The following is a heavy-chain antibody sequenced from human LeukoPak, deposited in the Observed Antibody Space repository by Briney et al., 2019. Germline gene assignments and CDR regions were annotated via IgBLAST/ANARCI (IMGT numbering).Heavy chain of an antibody. CDR2: INPNSGHT. CDR1: GYTFTGYY. J-gene: IGHJ1*01. V-gene: IGHV1-2*02. CDR3: ARATPLALAGTF. Sequence: ASVKVSCKASGYTFTGYYMHWVRQAPGQGLEWMGWINPNSGHTNNAQKFQGRVTMTRDTSISTAYMELSRLRSDDTAVYYCARATPLALAGTFWGQGPLVPVSS. D-gene: IGHD6-19*01.